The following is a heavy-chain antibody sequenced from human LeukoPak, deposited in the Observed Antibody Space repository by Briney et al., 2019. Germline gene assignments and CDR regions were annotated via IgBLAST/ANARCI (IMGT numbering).Heavy chain of an antibody. J-gene: IGHJ3*02. CDR3: ARDRRGATDAFDI. Sequence: GGSLRLSCAASGFTFSDHYMDWVRQAPGKGLEWVGRTRNKANSYTTEYAASVKGRFTISRDDSKNSLYLQMNSLKTEDTAVYYCARDRRGATDAFDIWGQGTMVTVSS. D-gene: IGHD1-26*01. V-gene: IGHV3-72*01. CDR1: GFTFSDHY. CDR2: TRNKANSYTT.